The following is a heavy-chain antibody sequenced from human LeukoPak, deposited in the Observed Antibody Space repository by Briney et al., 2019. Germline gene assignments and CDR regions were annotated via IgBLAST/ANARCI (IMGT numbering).Heavy chain of an antibody. D-gene: IGHD3-10*01. J-gene: IGHJ4*02. CDR2: IRSKAYGGTT. CDR3: TRGGNYYGSGSYYEDFDY. Sequence: GGSLRLSCTASGFTFGDYAMSWVRQAPGKGLEWVGFIRSKAYGGTTEYAASVKGRFTISRDDSKSIAYLQMNSLKTEDTAVYYCTRGGNYYGSGSYYEDFDYWGQGTPVTVSS. V-gene: IGHV3-49*04. CDR1: GFTFGDYA.